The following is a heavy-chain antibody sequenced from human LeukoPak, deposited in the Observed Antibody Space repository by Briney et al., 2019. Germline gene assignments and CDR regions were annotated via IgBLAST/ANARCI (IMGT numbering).Heavy chain of an antibody. J-gene: IGHJ4*02. CDR1: GFTFSSYG. CDR2: IWYDGSNK. D-gene: IGHD6-19*01. CDR3: AREGSGAAQWLSHDAGGFDY. V-gene: IGHV3-33*01. Sequence: GGSLRLSCAASGFTFSSYGMHWVRQAPGKGLEWVAVIWYDGSNKYYADSVKGRFTISRDNSKNTLYLQMNSLRAEDTAVYYCAREGSGAAQWLSHDAGGFDYWGQGTLVTVSS.